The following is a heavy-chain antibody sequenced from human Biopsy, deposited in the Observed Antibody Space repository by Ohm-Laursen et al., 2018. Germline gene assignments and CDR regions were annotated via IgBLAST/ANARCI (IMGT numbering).Heavy chain of an antibody. Sequence: ASVKVSCKASGYTFTGYYFHWVRQAPGHGLEWMGWINPKSGNANYAQSFQGRLTVTRDTSISTAYMELTSLTFEDTAIYYCARVTAYPSIVGYYGLDHWGQGTTVIVSS. V-gene: IGHV1-2*02. J-gene: IGHJ6*02. CDR3: ARVTAYPSIVGYYGLDH. D-gene: IGHD3-3*01. CDR1: GYTFTGYY. CDR2: INPKSGNA.